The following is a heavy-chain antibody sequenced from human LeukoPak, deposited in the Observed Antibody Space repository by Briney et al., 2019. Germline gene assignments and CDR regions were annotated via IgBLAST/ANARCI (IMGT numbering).Heavy chain of an antibody. Sequence: KPSETLSLTCTVSGGSISSYYWSWIRQPPGKGLEWIGYIYYSGSTYYNPSLKSRVTISVDRSKNQFSLKLSSVTAADTAVYYCARDPRGAAADPADYWGQGTLVTVSS. CDR3: ARDPRGAAADPADY. V-gene: IGHV4-59*12. D-gene: IGHD6-13*01. CDR2: IYYSGST. CDR1: GGSISSYY. J-gene: IGHJ4*02.